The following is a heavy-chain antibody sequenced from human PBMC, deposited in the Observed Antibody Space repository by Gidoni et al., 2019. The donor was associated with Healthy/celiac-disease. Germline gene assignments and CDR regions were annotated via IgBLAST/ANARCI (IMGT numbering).Heavy chain of an antibody. J-gene: IGHJ4*02. CDR2: ISGSGGST. CDR3: AKNVVVVAATLFDY. Sequence: EVQLLESGGGLVQPGGYLRLSCAAAGFTFSSYARSWVRQAPGKGLEWVSAISGSGGSTYYADSVKGRFTISRDNSKNTLYLQMNSLRAEDTAVYYCAKNVVVVAATLFDYWGQGTLVTVSS. D-gene: IGHD2-15*01. CDR1: GFTFSSYA. V-gene: IGHV3-23*01.